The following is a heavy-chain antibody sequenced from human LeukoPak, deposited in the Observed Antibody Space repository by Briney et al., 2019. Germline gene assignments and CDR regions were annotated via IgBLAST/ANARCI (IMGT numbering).Heavy chain of an antibody. CDR1: GFTFDNFA. D-gene: IGHD3-10*01. CDR3: ARELFDFDY. J-gene: IGHJ4*02. Sequence: PGGSLILSCAPSGFTFDNFAMTWVRQAPGKGLEWVSEITGSGGSTYYADSVKGRFTISRDNSKNTLYLQMNSLRAEDTAIYYCARELFDFDYWGQGTLVTVSS. V-gene: IGHV3-23*01. CDR2: ITGSGGST.